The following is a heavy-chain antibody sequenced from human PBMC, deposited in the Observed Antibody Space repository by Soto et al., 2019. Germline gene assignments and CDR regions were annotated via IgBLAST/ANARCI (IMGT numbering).Heavy chain of an antibody. CDR2: INAGNGNT. Sequence: ASVKVSCKASGYTFTSYAMHWVRQAPGQRLEWMGWINAGNGNTKYSQKFQGRVTITRDTSASTAYMELSSLRSEDTAVYYCARDGYYDSSGYYYSPQFDYWGQGTLVTVSS. D-gene: IGHD3-22*01. CDR3: ARDGYYDSSGYYYSPQFDY. V-gene: IGHV1-3*01. J-gene: IGHJ4*02. CDR1: GYTFTSYA.